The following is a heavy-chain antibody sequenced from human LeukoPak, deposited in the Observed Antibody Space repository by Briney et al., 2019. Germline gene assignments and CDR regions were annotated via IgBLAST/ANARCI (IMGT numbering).Heavy chain of an antibody. J-gene: IGHJ3*02. D-gene: IGHD3-3*01. V-gene: IGHV3-7*01. CDR3: ARFGLAYNI. CDR1: GFTFSNYW. Sequence: GGSLRLSCAASGFTFSNYWMSWVRQAPGKGLEWVANINQDGSEKYYVDSVEGRFTISRDNARNTLYLQMNSLRAEDTAVYYCARFGLAYNIWGQGTMVTVSS. CDR2: INQDGSEK.